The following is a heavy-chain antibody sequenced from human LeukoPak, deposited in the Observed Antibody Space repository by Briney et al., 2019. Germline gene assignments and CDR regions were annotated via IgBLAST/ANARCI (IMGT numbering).Heavy chain of an antibody. V-gene: IGHV4-39*01. Sequence: SETLSLTCTVSGGSISSSSYYWGWIRQPPGKGLEWIGSIYYSGSTYYNPSLKSRVTISVDTSKNQFSLKLNSVTAADTAVYYCARQTFGGTYFRFDYWGQGTLVTVSS. J-gene: IGHJ4*02. CDR1: GGSISSSSYY. CDR2: IYYSGST. CDR3: ARQTFGGTYFRFDY. D-gene: IGHD1-26*01.